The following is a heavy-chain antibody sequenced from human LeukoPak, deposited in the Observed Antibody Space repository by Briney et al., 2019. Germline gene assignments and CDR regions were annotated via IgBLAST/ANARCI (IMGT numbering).Heavy chain of an antibody. CDR3: ARHLCEYCDSATCPPPGCGYFDS. CDR1: GYTVSSYG. J-gene: IGHJ4*02. CDR2: ISCYNGNT. V-gene: IGHV1-18*01. D-gene: IGHD2/OR15-2a*01. Sequence: GASVKVAWKTAGYTVSSYGISWVRQAAGQGLEWLGWISCYNGNTNYAQTLQGRVTMTTDTSTTHAYMELRSLRFDDTAVYFCARHLCEYCDSATCPPPGCGYFDSWGQGTQVTVSS.